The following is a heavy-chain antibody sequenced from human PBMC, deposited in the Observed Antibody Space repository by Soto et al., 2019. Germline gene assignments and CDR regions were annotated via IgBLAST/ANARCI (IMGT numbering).Heavy chain of an antibody. J-gene: IGHJ4*02. Sequence: EVQVLESGGGLVQPGGSLRLSCEASGFSFSTFDMSWVRQAPGKGLEWVSVILGSDGSTHYADAVKGRFTISRDNSKNTLYLQVNSLRAEDTAIYYCTKGAWLDYWGQGTQVTVSS. CDR3: TKGAWLDY. CDR1: GFSFSTFD. D-gene: IGHD6-19*01. V-gene: IGHV3-23*01. CDR2: ILGSDGST.